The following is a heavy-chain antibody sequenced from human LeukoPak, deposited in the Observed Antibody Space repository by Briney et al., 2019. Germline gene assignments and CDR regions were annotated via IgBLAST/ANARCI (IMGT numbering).Heavy chain of an antibody. CDR3: ARDSADYYDSSGYSDY. V-gene: IGHV3-48*03. J-gene: IGHJ4*02. Sequence: GGSLRLSCTASGFTFSSDEMNWVRQAPGKGLEWASYIGSSDSTIYYADSVKGRFTISRDNAKNSLYLQMNSLRAEDTAVYYCARDSADYYDSSGYSDYWGQGTLVTVSS. CDR2: IGSSDSTI. D-gene: IGHD3-22*01. CDR1: GFTFSSDE.